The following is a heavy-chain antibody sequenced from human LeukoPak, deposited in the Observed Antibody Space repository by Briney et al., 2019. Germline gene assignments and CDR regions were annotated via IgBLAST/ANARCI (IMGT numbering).Heavy chain of an antibody. Sequence: SETLSLTCAVYGVSFSGYYWSWIRQPPGKGLEWIGEINHSGSTNYNPSLKSRVTISVDTSKNQFSLKLSSLTAADTAVYYCARDRSRGASDYWGQGTLVTVSS. CDR1: GVSFSGYY. J-gene: IGHJ4*02. D-gene: IGHD3-10*01. CDR3: ARDRSRGASDY. CDR2: INHSGST. V-gene: IGHV4-34*01.